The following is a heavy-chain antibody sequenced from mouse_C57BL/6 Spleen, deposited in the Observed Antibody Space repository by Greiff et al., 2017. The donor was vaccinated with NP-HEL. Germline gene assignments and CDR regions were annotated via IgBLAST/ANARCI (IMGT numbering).Heavy chain of an antibody. Sequence: QVQLQQSGPELVKPGASVKISCKASGYAFSSSWMNWVKQRPGKGLEWIGRIYPGDGDTNYNGKFKGKAKLTADKSSSTAYMQLSSLTSEDSAVYFCARTAQAQYYYAMDYWGQGTSVTVSS. D-gene: IGHD3-2*02. CDR1: GYAFSSSW. CDR2: IYPGDGDT. CDR3: ARTAQAQYYYAMDY. V-gene: IGHV1-82*01. J-gene: IGHJ4*01.